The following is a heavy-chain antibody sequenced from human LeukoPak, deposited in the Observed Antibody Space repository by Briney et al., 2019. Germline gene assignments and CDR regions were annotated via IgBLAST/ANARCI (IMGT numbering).Heavy chain of an antibody. Sequence: GGSLRLSCAASGFTFSYYTMHWVRQAPGKGLEWVAFISYDGSNKDYADSVKGRFTISRDKSKKTLYLQMNTLTAEDTAVYYCARSILFMSADAFDIWGQGTMVTVSS. V-gene: IGHV3-30-3*01. CDR3: ARSILFMSADAFDI. CDR2: ISYDGSNK. CDR1: GFTFSYYT. J-gene: IGHJ3*02. D-gene: IGHD3-10*02.